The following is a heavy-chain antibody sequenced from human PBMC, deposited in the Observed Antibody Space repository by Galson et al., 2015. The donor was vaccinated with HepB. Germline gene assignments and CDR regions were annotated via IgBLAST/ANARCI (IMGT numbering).Heavy chain of an antibody. J-gene: IGHJ3*02. V-gene: IGHV7-4-1*02. D-gene: IGHD6-19*01. Sequence: SVKVSCKASGYIFTNYAMNWVRQAPGQGLEWMGWINTNTGNPTSAQGFTGRFVFSLDTSVSTAYLQISSLKTEDTAGYYCARDTGSASYGFDIWGQGTMVTVSS. CDR1: GYIFTNYA. CDR3: ARDTGSASYGFDI. CDR2: INTNTGNP.